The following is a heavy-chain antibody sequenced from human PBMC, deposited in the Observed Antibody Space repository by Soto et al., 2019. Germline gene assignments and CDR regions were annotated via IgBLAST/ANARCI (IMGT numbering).Heavy chain of an antibody. CDR1: GFTFSTYS. CDR2: ISSSSSTI. Sequence: GGSLRLSCAASGFTFSTYSMNWVRQAPGKGLEWVSYISSSSSTIFYTDSVKGRFTISRDNGKNSLFLQMNSLRDEDTAVYYCARVVVVIPPGYYYAMDVWGQGTTVTVSS. J-gene: IGHJ6*02. V-gene: IGHV3-48*02. D-gene: IGHD3-22*01. CDR3: ARVVVVIPPGYYYAMDV.